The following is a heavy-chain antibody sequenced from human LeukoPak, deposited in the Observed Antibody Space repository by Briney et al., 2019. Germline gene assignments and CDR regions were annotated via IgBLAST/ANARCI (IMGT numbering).Heavy chain of an antibody. CDR2: IYYSGST. D-gene: IGHD3-9*01. CDR1: GGSISSYY. Sequence: SETLSLTCTVSGGSISSYYWSWIRQPPGKGLEWIGYIYYSGSTNYNPSLKSRVTISVDTSKNQFSLKLSSVTAADTAVYYCAREVSAYYDMLTGYYQWGANYFDYWGQGTLVTVSS. CDR3: AREVSAYYDMLTGYYQWGANYFDY. V-gene: IGHV4-59*01. J-gene: IGHJ4*02.